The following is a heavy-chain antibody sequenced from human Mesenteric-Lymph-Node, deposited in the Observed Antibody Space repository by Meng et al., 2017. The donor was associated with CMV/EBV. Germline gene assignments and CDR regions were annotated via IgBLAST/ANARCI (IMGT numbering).Heavy chain of an antibody. CDR3: ARDNVNPEGFDP. Sequence: QVQLVQSRAEVGKPGASVMVSCKASGYTVTDFYVHWVRQAPGQGLEWMGRINPNRGVSNSAQNFQGRVTMTRDTSISTAYMELGRLTSDDTAVYYCARDNVNPEGFDPWGQGTLVTVSS. CDR1: GYTVTDFY. V-gene: IGHV1-2*06. CDR2: INPNRGVS. D-gene: IGHD2/OR15-2a*01. J-gene: IGHJ5*02.